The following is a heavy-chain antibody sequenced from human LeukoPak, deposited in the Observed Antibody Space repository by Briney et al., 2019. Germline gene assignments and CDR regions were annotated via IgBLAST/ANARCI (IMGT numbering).Heavy chain of an antibody. V-gene: IGHV4-4*07. CDR1: RDSTSDYY. J-gene: IGHJ4*02. CDR2: IYISGST. D-gene: IGHD3-22*01. Sequence: SETLSLTCTVSRDSTSDYYWSWIRQPAGKGLEWIGRIYISGSTNYNPSLESRVTMSVGTSKNQFFLKLSSVTAADTAVYYCARAAYDSRGYYYLDYWGQGTLVTVSS. CDR3: ARAAYDSRGYYYLDY.